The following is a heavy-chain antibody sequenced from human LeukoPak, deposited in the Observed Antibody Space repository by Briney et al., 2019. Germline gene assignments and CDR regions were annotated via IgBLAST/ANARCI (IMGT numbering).Heavy chain of an antibody. Sequence: GGSLRLSCAASGFTFSSYSMNWVRQAPGKGLEWVSSISSSSSYIYYADSVKGRFTISRDNAKNSLYLQMNSLRAEDTAVYYCAREPAEWELLTNDAFDIWGQGTMVTDSS. V-gene: IGHV3-21*01. J-gene: IGHJ3*02. CDR1: GFTFSSYS. CDR3: AREPAEWELLTNDAFDI. CDR2: ISSSSSYI. D-gene: IGHD1-26*01.